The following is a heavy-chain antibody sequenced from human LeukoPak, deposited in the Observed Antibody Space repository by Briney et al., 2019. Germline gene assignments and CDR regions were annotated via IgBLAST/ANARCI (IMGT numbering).Heavy chain of an antibody. Sequence: GGSLRLSCSASGFTFSTNSMHWVRQAPGKGLEFVSAITSNGGSTYYADSVKGRFTISRDNAKNSLYLQMNSLRDEDTAVYYCARTYYDILTGYYVVYFDYWGQGTLVTVSS. J-gene: IGHJ4*02. CDR3: ARTYYDILTGYYVVYFDY. CDR2: ITSNGGST. D-gene: IGHD3-9*01. CDR1: GFTFSTNS. V-gene: IGHV3-64*04.